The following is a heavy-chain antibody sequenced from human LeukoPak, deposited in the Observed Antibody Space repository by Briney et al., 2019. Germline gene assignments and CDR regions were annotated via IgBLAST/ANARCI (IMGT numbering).Heavy chain of an antibody. CDR2: INHSGST. Sequence: PSETLSLTCAVYGGSFSGYYWSWIRQPPGKGLEWIGEINHSGSTNYNPSLKSRVTISVDTSKNQFSLKLSSVTAADTAVYYCARGGPRRNWFDPWGQGTLVTVSS. CDR1: GGSFSGYY. V-gene: IGHV4-34*01. J-gene: IGHJ5*02. CDR3: ARGGPRRNWFDP.